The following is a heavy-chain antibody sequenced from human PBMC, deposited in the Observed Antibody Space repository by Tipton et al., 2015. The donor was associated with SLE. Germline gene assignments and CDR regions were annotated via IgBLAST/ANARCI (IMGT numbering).Heavy chain of an antibody. CDR2: IYYTGST. Sequence: TLSLTCTVSGGSISSYYWSWIRQPPGKGLEWIGYIYYTGSTYYNPSLKSRVTISIDASKNQFSLKLSSVTAADTAVYYCARDRRADVWGQGTTVTVSS. J-gene: IGHJ6*02. CDR1: GGSISSYY. CDR3: ARDRRADV. V-gene: IGHV4-59*01.